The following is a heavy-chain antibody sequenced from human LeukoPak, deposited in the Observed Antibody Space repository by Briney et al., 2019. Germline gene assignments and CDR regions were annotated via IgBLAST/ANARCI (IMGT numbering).Heavy chain of an antibody. CDR1: GFTFNSYL. D-gene: IGHD7-27*01. V-gene: IGHV3-74*01. Sequence: GGSLRLSCAASGFTFNSYLMSWVRQAPGKGLVWVSRIDGDGATTSYEDSVKGRFTISRDNANNMVYLEMNSLRVEDTAVYYCTRDSGADRRYFDLWGRGTLVTDSS. CDR2: IDGDGATT. CDR3: TRDSGADRRYFDL. J-gene: IGHJ2*01.